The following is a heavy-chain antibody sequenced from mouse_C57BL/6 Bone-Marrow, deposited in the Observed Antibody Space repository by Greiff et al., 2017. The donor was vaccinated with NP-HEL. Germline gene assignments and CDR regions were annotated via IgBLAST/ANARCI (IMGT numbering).Heavy chain of an antibody. Sequence: QVHVKQPGAELVRPGSSVKLSCKASGYTFTSYWMHWVKQRPIQGLEWIGNIDPSDSETHYNQKFKDKATLTVDKSSSTAYMQLSSLTSEDSAVYYCARGGALWYLFDYWGQGTTLTVSS. CDR3: ARGGALWYLFDY. CDR2: IDPSDSET. CDR1: GYTFTSYW. V-gene: IGHV1-52*01. J-gene: IGHJ2*01. D-gene: IGHD2-1*01.